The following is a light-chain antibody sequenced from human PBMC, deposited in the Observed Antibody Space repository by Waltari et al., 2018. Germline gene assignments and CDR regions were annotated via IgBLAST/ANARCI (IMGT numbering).Light chain of an antibody. V-gene: IGKV1-33*01. CDR3: QQYDNLLFT. J-gene: IGKJ5*01. Sequence: DIQMTQSPSSLSVSVGDRVTITCQASQDMSNYLNWYQQKPGKAPKLLIYDASDLDTAVPSRFSGSGSGKDFTFTISSLQPEDIATYYCQQYDNLLFTFGQGTRLEIK. CDR1: QDMSNY. CDR2: DAS.